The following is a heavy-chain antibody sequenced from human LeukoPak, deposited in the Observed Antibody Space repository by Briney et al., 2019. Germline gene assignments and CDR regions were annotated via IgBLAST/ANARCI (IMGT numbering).Heavy chain of an antibody. D-gene: IGHD6-19*01. CDR3: ARSIAVAGNYFDY. Sequence: PSETLSLTCTVSGGSISSGGYYWSWIRQHPGKGLEWIGYIYYSGSTYYNPSLKSRVTISVDTSKNQFSLKLSSVTAADTAVYYCARSIAVAGNYFDYWGQGTLVTVSS. CDR2: IYYSGST. V-gene: IGHV4-31*03. CDR1: GGSISSGGYY. J-gene: IGHJ4*02.